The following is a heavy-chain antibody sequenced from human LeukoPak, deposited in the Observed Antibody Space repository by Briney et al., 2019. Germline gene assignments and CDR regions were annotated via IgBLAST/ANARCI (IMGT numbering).Heavy chain of an antibody. V-gene: IGHV3-30*14. Sequence: GRSLRLSCAASGFTFSSYTVHWVRQAPGKGLEGVAVLSYDEKNKYYADSVKGRFTISRDNSKNTLYLQMNSLRAEDTAVYYCASDTYCSSTSCKADDYYYYMDVWGKGTTVTVSS. CDR1: GFTFSSYT. J-gene: IGHJ6*03. CDR3: ASDTYCSSTSCKADDYYYYMDV. CDR2: LSYDEKNK. D-gene: IGHD2-2*01.